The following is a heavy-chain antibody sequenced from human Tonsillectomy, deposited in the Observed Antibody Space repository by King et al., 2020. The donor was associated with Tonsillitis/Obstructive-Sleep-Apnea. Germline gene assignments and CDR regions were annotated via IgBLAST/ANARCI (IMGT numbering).Heavy chain of an antibody. Sequence: VQLVESGGGLVQPSRSLRLSCAASGFTFDDYAMHWVRQAPGKGLEWVSGISWNSGSIGYADSVKGRFTISRDNAKNSLYLQMNSLRAEDTALYYCAKVKSPYCSSTSCYGGYYYMDVWGKGTTVTVSS. CDR2: ISWNSGSI. CDR3: AKVKSPYCSSTSCYGGYYYMDV. J-gene: IGHJ6*03. CDR1: GFTFDDYA. V-gene: IGHV3-9*01. D-gene: IGHD2-2*01.